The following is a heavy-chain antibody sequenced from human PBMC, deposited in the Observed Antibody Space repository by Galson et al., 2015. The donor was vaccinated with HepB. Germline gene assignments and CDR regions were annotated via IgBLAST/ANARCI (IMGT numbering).Heavy chain of an antibody. Sequence: SETLSLTCAVFGGSFSDCSWSWIRQPPGKGLEWIADINHRGNTNYNPSLRSRVTMSVDTSKKQFSLKLNSVTAADTAVYYCARGGGVPYNSSWFDPWGQGSLVTVSS. CDR3: ARGGGVPYNSSWFDP. V-gene: IGHV4-34*01. CDR2: INHRGNT. CDR1: GGSFSDCS. D-gene: IGHD1-1*01. J-gene: IGHJ5*01.